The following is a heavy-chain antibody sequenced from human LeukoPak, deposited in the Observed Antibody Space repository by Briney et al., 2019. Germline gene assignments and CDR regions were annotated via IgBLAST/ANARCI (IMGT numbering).Heavy chain of an antibody. V-gene: IGHV4-38-2*01. Sequence: SETLSLTCAVSGYSIGSGYYWGWIRQPPGKGLEWIGSIYHSGSTYYNPSLKSRVTISVDTSKNQFSLKLSSVTAADTAVYYCARKYCSGGSCSGLYNWFDPWGQGTLVTVSS. CDR3: ARKYCSGGSCSGLYNWFDP. CDR2: IYHSGST. J-gene: IGHJ5*02. CDR1: GYSIGSGYY. D-gene: IGHD2-15*01.